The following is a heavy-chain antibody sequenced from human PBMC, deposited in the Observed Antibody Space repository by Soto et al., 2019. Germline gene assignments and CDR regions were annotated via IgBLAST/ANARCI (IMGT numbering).Heavy chain of an antibody. CDR2: IIPILGIA. CDR1: GGTLSSNT. J-gene: IGHJ4*02. V-gene: IGHV1-69*08. Sequence: QVQLVQSGAEVKKPGSSVKVSCKASGGTLSSNTISWVRQAPGQGLGWLGGIIPILGIANNAQKFQGRVTITADKSTSTAYMELSSLRSEDTAVYYCARDLQRYCSGGSCYTLDYWGQGTLVTVSS. CDR3: ARDLQRYCSGGSCYTLDY. D-gene: IGHD2-15*01.